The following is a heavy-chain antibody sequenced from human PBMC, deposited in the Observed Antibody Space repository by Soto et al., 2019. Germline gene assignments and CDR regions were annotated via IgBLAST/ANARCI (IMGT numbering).Heavy chain of an antibody. J-gene: IGHJ6*02. D-gene: IGHD5-12*01. CDR1: GFTFSNHW. V-gene: IGHV3-74*01. CDR3: ARGIQWRYGMDV. Sequence: EVQLVESGGGLVQPGGSLRLSCAAAGFTFSNHWMHWVRQAPGRGLVWVSRINSEGSSTFYADVVKGRFTISRDNAKNTVYLQMNSLRGDDTGVYYCARGIQWRYGMDVWGQGTTVTVSS. CDR2: INSEGSST.